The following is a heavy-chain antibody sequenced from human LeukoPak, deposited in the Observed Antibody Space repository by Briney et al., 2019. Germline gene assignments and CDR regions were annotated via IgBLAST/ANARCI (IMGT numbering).Heavy chain of an antibody. CDR3: ARWNYYGSGSYFDY. V-gene: IGHV4-34*01. J-gene: IGHJ4*02. D-gene: IGHD3-10*01. CDR2: INHSGST. Sequence: SETLSLTCAVYGGSFSGYYWSWIRQPPGKGLEWIGEINHSGSTNYNPSLKSRVTMSVDTSKNQFSLKLSSVTAADTAVYYCARWNYYGSGSYFDYWGQGTLVTVSS. CDR1: GGSFSGYY.